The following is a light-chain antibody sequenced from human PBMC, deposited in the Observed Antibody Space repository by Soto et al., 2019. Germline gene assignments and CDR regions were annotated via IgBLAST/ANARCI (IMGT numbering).Light chain of an antibody. CDR1: NIGSNS. V-gene: IGLV3-21*02. CDR3: QVWDSSADDLYV. Sequence: SYELTQPPSVSVAPGQTAIVTCDGNNIGSNSVHWYQQKPGRAPVLAVYADSDRPSGVPERFSGSNSGNTATLTISRVEAGDEADDDCQVWDSSADDLYVFGPGTKLTVL. CDR2: ADS. J-gene: IGLJ1*01.